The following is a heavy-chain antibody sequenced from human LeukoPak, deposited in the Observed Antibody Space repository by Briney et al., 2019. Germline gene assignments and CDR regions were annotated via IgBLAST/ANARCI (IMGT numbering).Heavy chain of an antibody. J-gene: IGHJ5*02. CDR3: ARDRGYQMVDP. Sequence: GGSLRLSCAASGFTFSNYWMHWVRQAPERGLVCVSRVSGDGSVTTYADSVKGRFTISRDNAKNTLYLQMNSLTAEDTAVYYCARDRGYQMVDPWGQGTLVTVSS. V-gene: IGHV3-74*01. D-gene: IGHD5-12*01. CDR1: GFTFSNYW. CDR2: VSGDGSVT.